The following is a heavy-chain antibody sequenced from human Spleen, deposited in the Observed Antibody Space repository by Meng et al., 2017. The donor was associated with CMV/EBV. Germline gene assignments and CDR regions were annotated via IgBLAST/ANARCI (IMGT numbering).Heavy chain of an antibody. V-gene: IGHV4-4*02. D-gene: IGHD2-21*02. CDR3: ARIERRRILKYCGSDCSTTDY. CDR1: GGSISSSNL. CDR2: IYHSGST. J-gene: IGHJ4*02. Sequence: QVQLQESGPGLVKPSGTLSLNCAVPGGSISSSNLWTWVRQVPGKGLEWIGEIYHSGSTNYNPSLKSRVTISVDKFKNQFSLKLGSVTAADTAVYYCARIERRRILKYCGSDCSTTDYWGQGTLVTVSS.